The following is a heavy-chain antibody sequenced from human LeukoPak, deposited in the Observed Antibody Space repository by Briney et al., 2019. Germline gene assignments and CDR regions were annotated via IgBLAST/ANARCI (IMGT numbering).Heavy chain of an antibody. V-gene: IGHV4-34*01. CDR3: ARGGPTLVRGVIIPPYFDY. CDR2: INHSGST. CDR1: GGSFSGYY. J-gene: IGHJ4*02. Sequence: SETLSLTCAVCGGSFSGYYRSWIRQPPGKGLEWIGEINHSGSTNYNPSLKSRVTISVDTSKNQFSLKLSSVTAADTAVYYCARGGPTLVRGVIIPPYFDYWGQGTLVTVSS. D-gene: IGHD3-10*01.